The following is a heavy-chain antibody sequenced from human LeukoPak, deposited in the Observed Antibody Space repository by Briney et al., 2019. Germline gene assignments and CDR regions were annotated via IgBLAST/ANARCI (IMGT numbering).Heavy chain of an antibody. CDR3: ATLRQVAALADFDI. V-gene: IGHV3-74*01. CDR2: INGDGGDA. Sequence: QTGGSLRLSCSASGFTFCNYWMHWVRQAPGKGLVWVSRINGDGGDAAYADSVQGRFTISRDNAKNPLFLPMNSRRAGDTAVYYCATLRQVAALADFDIWGQGTMVTVSS. J-gene: IGHJ3*02. CDR1: GFTFCNYW. D-gene: IGHD6-19*01.